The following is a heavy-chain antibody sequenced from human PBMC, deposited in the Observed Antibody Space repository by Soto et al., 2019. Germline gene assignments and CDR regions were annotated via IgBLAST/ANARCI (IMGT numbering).Heavy chain of an antibody. CDR2: IYYSGST. D-gene: IGHD5-18*01. Sequence: SETLSLTCTVSGGSISSGGYYWSWIRQHPGKGLEWIGYIYYSGSTYYNPSLKSRVTISVDTSKNQFSLKLSSVTAADTAVYYCARFFSYGPEAYFDYWGQGTLVTVSS. CDR3: ARFFSYGPEAYFDY. J-gene: IGHJ4*02. V-gene: IGHV4-31*03. CDR1: GGSISSGGYY.